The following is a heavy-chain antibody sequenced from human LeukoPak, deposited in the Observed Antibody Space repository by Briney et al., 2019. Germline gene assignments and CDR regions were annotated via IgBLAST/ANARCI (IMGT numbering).Heavy chain of an antibody. D-gene: IGHD5-12*01. CDR3: ARGGAKTWSGYDWDYYGMDV. CDR2: ISPRSSTI. V-gene: IGHV3-48*01. CDR1: GFTFSSNS. J-gene: IGHJ6*02. Sequence: PGGSLRLSCAASGFTFSSNSMNWVRQAPGKGLEWVSYISPRSSTIYYADSVKGRFTVSRDNAKNSLYLQMNSLRAEDTAVYYCARGGAKTWSGYDWDYYGMDVWGQGTTVTVSS.